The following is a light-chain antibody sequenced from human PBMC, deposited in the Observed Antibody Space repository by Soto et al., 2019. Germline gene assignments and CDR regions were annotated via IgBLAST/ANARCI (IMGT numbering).Light chain of an antibody. CDR3: AAWDDSLNAL. Sequence: QSVVTQPPSASGTPGQTITISCFGSGSNIGDNPVNWYQQLPGAAPKLLSYINDQRPAGVPDRFSGSKSGTSASLAISGLQLDDEADYYCAAWDDSLNALFGTGTKVTVL. J-gene: IGLJ1*01. CDR2: IND. CDR1: GSNIGDNP. V-gene: IGLV1-44*01.